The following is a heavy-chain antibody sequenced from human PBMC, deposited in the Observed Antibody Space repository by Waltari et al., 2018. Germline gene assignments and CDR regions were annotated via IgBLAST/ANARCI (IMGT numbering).Heavy chain of an antibody. J-gene: IGHJ5*02. CDR2: ISGGGSST. CDR3: AKETGRGTYNWFDP. Sequence: EVQLLESGGGLVRPGESLRLSCAHSGFTFSSYAMSWVRQAPGKGLEWVSSISGGGSSTYYADSVNGRFSISRDNSKNTLYLQMNSLRADDTAMYYCAKETGRGTYNWFDPWGQGTLVTVSS. CDR1: GFTFSSYA. V-gene: IGHV3-23*01.